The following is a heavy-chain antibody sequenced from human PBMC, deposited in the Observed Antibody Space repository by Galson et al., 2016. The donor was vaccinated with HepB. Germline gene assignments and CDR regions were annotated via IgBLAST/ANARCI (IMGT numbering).Heavy chain of an antibody. Sequence: SLRLSCAASGFSFSSYGMHWVRQAPGKGLEWVAVIWDDGSNKYYADSVKGRFTISRDNYKNTPYLQMNSLRAEDTAVYSCARGNTCSGGACYLDYWGQGTLVTVS. CDR2: IWDDGSNK. CDR1: GFSFSSYG. CDR3: ARGNTCSGGACYLDY. J-gene: IGHJ4*02. V-gene: IGHV3-33*01. D-gene: IGHD2-15*01.